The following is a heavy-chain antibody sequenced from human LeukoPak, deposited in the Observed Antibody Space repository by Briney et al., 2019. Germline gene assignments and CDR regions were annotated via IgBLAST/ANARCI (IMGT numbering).Heavy chain of an antibody. J-gene: IGHJ5*02. CDR2: IYYSGST. CDR3: ARVELEWFGDQGGWFDP. V-gene: IGHV4-31*11. D-gene: IGHD3-10*01. CDR1: GGSFSGYY. Sequence: SETLSLTCAVYGGSFSGYYWGWIRQHPGKGLEWIGYIYYSGSTYYNPSLKSRVTISVDTSKNQFSLKLSSVTAADTAVYYCARVELEWFGDQGGWFDPWGQGTLVTVSS.